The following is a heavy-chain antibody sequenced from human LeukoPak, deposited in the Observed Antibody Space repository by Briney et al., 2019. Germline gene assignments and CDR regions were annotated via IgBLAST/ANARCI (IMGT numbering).Heavy chain of an antibody. Sequence: GGSLRLSCAASGFTFSSYSMNWVRQAPGKGLEWVSYISSSSTIYYADSVKGRFTISGDNAKNSLYLQMNSLRDEDTAVYYCAREAYTHTGDGYYYYYGMDVWGQGTTVTVSS. D-gene: IGHD3-16*01. CDR2: ISSSSTI. V-gene: IGHV3-48*02. CDR3: AREAYTHTGDGYYYYYGMDV. CDR1: GFTFSSYS. J-gene: IGHJ6*02.